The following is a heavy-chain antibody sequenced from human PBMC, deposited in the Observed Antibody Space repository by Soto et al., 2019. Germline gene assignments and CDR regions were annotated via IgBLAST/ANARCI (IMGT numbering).Heavy chain of an antibody. Sequence: GGSLRLSCAASGFTFSSYGITWVRQAPGKGLEWVSFSSATGAGTYYADSVKGRFTISRDNSKNTLYLQMTSLRADDTAVYYCAKDYRAGGHYPFYSDFWGQGALVTVSS. CDR1: GFTFSSYG. CDR3: AKDYRAGGHYPFYSDF. J-gene: IGHJ4*02. D-gene: IGHD2-21*01. V-gene: IGHV3-23*01. CDR2: SSATGAGT.